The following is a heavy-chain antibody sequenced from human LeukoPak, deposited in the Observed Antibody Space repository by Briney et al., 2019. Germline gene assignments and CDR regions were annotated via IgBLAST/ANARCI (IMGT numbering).Heavy chain of an antibody. Sequence: PGRSLRLSCVASGFTFNIYGMHWVRQAPGKGLEWVAVIWPDGSNEYYADSVKGRFTVSRDNAKNSLYLQMNSLRAEDTAVYYCARDPVGATEFDIWGQGTMVTVSS. J-gene: IGHJ3*02. V-gene: IGHV3-33*01. CDR2: IWPDGSNE. CDR3: ARDPVGATEFDI. D-gene: IGHD1-26*01. CDR1: GFTFNIYG.